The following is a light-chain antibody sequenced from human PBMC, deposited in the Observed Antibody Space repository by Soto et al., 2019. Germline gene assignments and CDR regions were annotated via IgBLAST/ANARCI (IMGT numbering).Light chain of an antibody. Sequence: DIQMTQSPSSLSASVGDRVTIACRASQSISTYLNWYQQTPGKAPKLLIYATSNLQSGVPSRFSGSGSGREFTLTISSLQPEDFATYYCQQYNSYSLTFGGGTKVEIK. CDR2: ATS. J-gene: IGKJ4*01. V-gene: IGKV1-39*01. CDR1: QSISTY. CDR3: QQYNSYSLT.